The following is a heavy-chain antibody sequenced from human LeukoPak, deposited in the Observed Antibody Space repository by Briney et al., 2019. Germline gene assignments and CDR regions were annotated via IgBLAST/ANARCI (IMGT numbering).Heavy chain of an antibody. J-gene: IGHJ4*02. CDR2: INADSSTI. CDR1: GFTFITYN. CDR3: VRDNSRGQSLGVIY. D-gene: IGHD3-22*01. Sequence: GESLRLSCAASGFTFITYNMNWVRQAPGKGLEWISYINADSSTIQYADSVRGRFTTSRDNAKNSLYLQMNSLRAEDTAVYYCVRDNSRGQSLGVIYWGQGSLVTVSS. V-gene: IGHV3-48*01.